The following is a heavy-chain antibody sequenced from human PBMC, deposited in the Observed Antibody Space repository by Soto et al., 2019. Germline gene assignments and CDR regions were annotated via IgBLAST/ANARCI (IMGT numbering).Heavy chain of an antibody. CDR3: ARVFLTIAGAGRPFDY. J-gene: IGHJ4*02. V-gene: IGHV1-18*01. CDR1: GYTFTSYG. Sequence: ASVKVSCKASGYTFTSYGISWVRQAPGQGLEWMGWISAYNGNTNYAQKLQGRVTMTTDTSTSTAYMELRSLRSDDTAVYYCARVFLTIAGAGRPFDYWGQGTLVTVSS. CDR2: ISAYNGNT. D-gene: IGHD6-19*01.